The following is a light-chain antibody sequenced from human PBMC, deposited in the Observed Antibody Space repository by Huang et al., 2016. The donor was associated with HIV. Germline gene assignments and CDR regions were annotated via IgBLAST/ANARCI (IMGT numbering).Light chain of an antibody. V-gene: IGKV3-15*01. CDR1: QTVNSN. J-gene: IGKJ2*01. CDR2: GAS. CDR3: QQYDAWPFT. Sequence: IVMTQSPATMSVSPGERATLSCRASQTVNSNLAWYQQKPGQPPRLLIYGASTRATGIPAIVSGSGSGTEFTLTIGSLQSEDFAIYYCQQYDAWPFTFGQGTKLENK.